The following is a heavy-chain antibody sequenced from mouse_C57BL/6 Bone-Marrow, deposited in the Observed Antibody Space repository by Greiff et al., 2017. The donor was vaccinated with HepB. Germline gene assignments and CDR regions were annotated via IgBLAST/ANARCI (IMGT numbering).Heavy chain of an antibody. D-gene: IGHD4-1*01. CDR1: GFNIKDDY. V-gene: IGHV14-4*01. CDR3: TTLGTGTWGDAY. CDR2: SDPENGDT. Sequence: VQLQQSGAELVRPGASVKLSCTASGFNIKDDYMHWVKQRPEQGLEWTGWSDPENGDTEYGSKFQGKATITAYTSSNTAYLQLSSLTCEDTAVYYRTTLGTGTWGDAYRGQGTLVTVSA. J-gene: IGHJ3*01.